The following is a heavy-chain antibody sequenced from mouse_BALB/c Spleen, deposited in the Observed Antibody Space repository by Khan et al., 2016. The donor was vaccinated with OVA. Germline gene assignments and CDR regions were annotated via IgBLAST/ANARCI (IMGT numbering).Heavy chain of an antibody. CDR2: INPDNDGI. J-gene: IGHJ3*01. V-gene: IGHV1S136*01. D-gene: IGHD4-1*01. CDR1: GYTFTNYV. Sequence: VQLQQSGPDLVKPGASVKMSCKASGYTFTNYVMHWVKQKPGQGLEWIGYINPDNDGIRYNEKFKDKATLTSDKSSSTAYLELSSLTSEDSAVYYCAREASNCDVSFAYWGQGTLVTVSA. CDR3: AREASNCDVSFAY.